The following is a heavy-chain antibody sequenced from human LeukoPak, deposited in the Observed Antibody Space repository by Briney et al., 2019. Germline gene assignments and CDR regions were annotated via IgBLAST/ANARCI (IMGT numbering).Heavy chain of an antibody. V-gene: IGHV4-61*10. Sequence: SQTLSLTCTVSGGSISSGSYYWSWIRQPAGKGLEWIGYIYYSGSTNYNPSLKSRVTISVDTSKNQFSLKLSSVTAADTAVYYCARSGEGFFDPWGQGTLVTVSS. CDR1: GGSISSGSYY. J-gene: IGHJ5*02. CDR3: ARSGEGFFDP. D-gene: IGHD4-17*01. CDR2: IYYSGST.